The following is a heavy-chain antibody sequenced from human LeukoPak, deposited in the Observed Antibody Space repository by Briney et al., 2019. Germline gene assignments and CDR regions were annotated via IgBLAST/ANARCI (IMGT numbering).Heavy chain of an antibody. CDR2: MFYAGST. D-gene: IGHD5-18*01. J-gene: IGHJ4*02. Sequence: PSETLSLTCTASGGSIRSYYWSWIRQPPGKGLEWIGYMFYAGSTNYNPSLKSRVTISVDTSKNQFSLKLSSVTAADTAVYYCASGERGYSYGPFDYWGQGTLVTVSS. V-gene: IGHV4-59*08. CDR3: ASGERGYSYGPFDY. CDR1: GGSIRSYY.